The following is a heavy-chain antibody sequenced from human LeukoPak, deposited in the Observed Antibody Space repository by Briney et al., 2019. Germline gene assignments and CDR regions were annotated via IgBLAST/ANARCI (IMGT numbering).Heavy chain of an antibody. D-gene: IGHD4-17*01. V-gene: IGHV1-18*01. Sequence: ASVKVSCKASGYTFTSYGTTWVRQAPGQGLEWMGWISGYNGNTNYAQKFQGRVTMTTDTSTNTAYMELRSLRSDDTAVYYCARSRSSDYASSAADYWGQGTLVTVSS. CDR1: GYTFTSYG. CDR3: ARSRSSDYASSAADY. J-gene: IGHJ4*02. CDR2: ISGYNGNT.